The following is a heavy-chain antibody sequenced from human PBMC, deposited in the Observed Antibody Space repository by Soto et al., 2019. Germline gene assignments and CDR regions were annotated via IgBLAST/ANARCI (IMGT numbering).Heavy chain of an antibody. D-gene: IGHD6-13*01. CDR1: GFTFSSYG. CDR2: ISYDGSNK. CDR3: AKSFSSWYRLHDY. J-gene: IGHJ4*02. Sequence: QVQVVESGGGVVQPGRSLTLSCAASGFTFSSYGMHWVRQAPGKGLEWVAVISYDGSNKYFADSVKGRFTISRDNSKNTLYLQINSLRAEDTAVYYCAKSFSSWYRLHDYWGQGTLVTVSS. V-gene: IGHV3-30*18.